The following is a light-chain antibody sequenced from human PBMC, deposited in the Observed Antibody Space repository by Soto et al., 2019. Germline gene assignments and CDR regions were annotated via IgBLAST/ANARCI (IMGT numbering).Light chain of an antibody. CDR2: GAS. J-gene: IGKJ2*01. CDR3: QHRHSWPPDAT. Sequence: IVLTQSPATLSLSAGDRATLSCRARKNVGTYLAWYQQRPGQAPRLLIYGASNRATGIPARFSGSGSRTDFTLTIASLEPEDFAVYFCQHRHSWPPDATFGPGTRLEIK. V-gene: IGKV3-11*01. CDR1: KNVGTY.